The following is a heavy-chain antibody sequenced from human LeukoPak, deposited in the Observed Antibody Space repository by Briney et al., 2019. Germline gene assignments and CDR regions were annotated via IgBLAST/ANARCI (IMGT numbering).Heavy chain of an antibody. J-gene: IGHJ3*02. CDR2: IWYDGSNK. Sequence: GRSLRLSCAASGFTFSSYGMHWVRQAPGKGLEWVAVIWYDGSNKYYADSVKGRFIISRDNSKNTLYLQMSSLRAEDTAVYFCARDPKGGFSYGWGAFDIWGQGTMVTVSS. D-gene: IGHD5-18*01. CDR3: ARDPKGGFSYGWGAFDI. CDR1: GFTFSSYG. V-gene: IGHV3-30*19.